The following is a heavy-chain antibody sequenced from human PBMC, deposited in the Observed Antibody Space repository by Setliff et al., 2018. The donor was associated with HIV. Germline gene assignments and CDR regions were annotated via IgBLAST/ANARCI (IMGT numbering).Heavy chain of an antibody. V-gene: IGHV3-7*01. CDR1: GFTFSGYW. CDR3: ARAGAYFNFWSWNGYHPRGLDI. D-gene: IGHD3-3*01. Sequence: GESLKISCTASGFTFSGYWMNWVRQAPGKGLEWVANTNEDGSDTYYVDSVKGRFTISRDNANNSLYLQMNSLRAEDTAVYYCARAGAYFNFWSWNGYHPRGLDIWGQGTMVTVSS. J-gene: IGHJ3*02. CDR2: TNEDGSDT.